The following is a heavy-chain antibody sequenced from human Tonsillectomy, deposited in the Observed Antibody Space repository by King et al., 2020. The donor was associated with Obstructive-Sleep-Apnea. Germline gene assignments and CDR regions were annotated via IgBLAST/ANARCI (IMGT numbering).Heavy chain of an antibody. Sequence: VQLVESGAEVKKPGSSVKVSCKASGGTFSSYAISWVRQAPGQGLDWMGGIIPIFGTANYAQKFQGRVTITADESTSTAYMELSSLRSEDTAVYYCASALGYCSGGSCSLGYWGQGTLVTVSS. V-gene: IGHV1-69*01. CDR3: ASALGYCSGGSCSLGY. CDR1: GGTFSSYA. CDR2: IIPIFGTA. D-gene: IGHD2-15*01. J-gene: IGHJ4*02.